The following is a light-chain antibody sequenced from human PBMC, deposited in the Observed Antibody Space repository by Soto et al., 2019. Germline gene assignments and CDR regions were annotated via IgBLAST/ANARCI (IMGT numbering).Light chain of an antibody. CDR1: QGISSF. CDR3: QQYSTYPGT. Sequence: DIQMTQSPSSLSASVGDRVTITCRASQGISSFLLWFQHKPGKAPQSLIFAASSLHSGVPSRFSGSGSGTDFTLTISSLQPEDFATYYCQQYSTYPGTFGQWTKLEIK. J-gene: IGKJ1*01. CDR2: AAS. V-gene: IGKV1-16*01.